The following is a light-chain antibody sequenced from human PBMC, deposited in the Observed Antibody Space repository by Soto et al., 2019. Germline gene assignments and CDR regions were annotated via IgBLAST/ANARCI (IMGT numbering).Light chain of an antibody. CDR3: AAWDDSLNGYV. V-gene: IGLV1-44*01. CDR2: SNN. Sequence: QSVLTQPPSASGTPGQRVTISCSGSSSNIGSNTVNWYQQLPGTAPKLLIYSNNQRPSGVPDRFSGSKSGTSASLAISGHQSEDEADYYSAAWDDSLNGYVFGTGTKVTVL. J-gene: IGLJ1*01. CDR1: SSNIGSNT.